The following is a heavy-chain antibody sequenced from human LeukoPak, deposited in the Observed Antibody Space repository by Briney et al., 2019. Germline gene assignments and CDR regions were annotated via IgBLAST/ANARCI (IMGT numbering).Heavy chain of an antibody. CDR3: AKDLSYGLRVDAFDI. V-gene: IGHV3-23*01. CDR1: GFTFSSYA. CDR2: ISGSGGSI. Sequence: GGSLRLSCAASGFTFSSYAMSWVRQAPGKGLEWVSAISGSGGSIYYADSVKGRFTISRDNSKNTLYLQMNSLRAEDTAAYYCAKDLSYGLRVDAFDIWGQGTMVTVSS. J-gene: IGHJ3*02. D-gene: IGHD5-18*01.